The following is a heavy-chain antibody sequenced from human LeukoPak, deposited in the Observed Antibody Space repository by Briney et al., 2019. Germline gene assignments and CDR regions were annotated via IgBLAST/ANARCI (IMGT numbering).Heavy chain of an antibody. Sequence: PGGSLRLSCAASGFSFSTYWMSWVRQTPEKGLEFVANIDQGGSVRNYMDSLKGRCTISRDNAKKSLYLEINSLRADDTAVYYCARDPESSSFDLWGRRALVTVSS. D-gene: IGHD6-13*01. CDR2: IDQGGSVR. CDR1: GFSFSTYW. J-gene: IGHJ5*02. CDR3: ARDPESSSFDL. V-gene: IGHV3-7*01.